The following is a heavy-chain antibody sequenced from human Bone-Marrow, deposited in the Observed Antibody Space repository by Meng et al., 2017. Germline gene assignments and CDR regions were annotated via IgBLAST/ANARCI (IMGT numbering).Heavy chain of an antibody. CDR3: AREGLVGDLRYFDL. V-gene: IGHV1-2*06. D-gene: IGHD3-16*01. Sequence: QLQLVQSGAQVKKPGPSVKLPFNASAYTFAVYYMLWVRQAPGQGLEWMGRINPNSGGANYAQKFQGRVTMTRDTSIGTAYMELSRLRSDDTAVYYCAREGLVGDLRYFDLWGRGTLVTVSS. J-gene: IGHJ2*01. CDR2: INPNSGGA. CDR1: AYTFAVYY.